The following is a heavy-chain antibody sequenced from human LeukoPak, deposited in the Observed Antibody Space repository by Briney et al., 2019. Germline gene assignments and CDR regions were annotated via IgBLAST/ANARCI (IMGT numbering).Heavy chain of an antibody. V-gene: IGHV5-51*01. CDR3: ARLAVAQDSYNAFDI. CDR1: GYSFTSYW. D-gene: IGHD6-19*01. Sequence: GESLKISFKGSGYSFTSYWIGWVRQMPGKGLEWMGIIYPGDSDTRYSPSFQGQVTISADKSISTAYLQWSSLKASDTAMYYCARLAVAQDSYNAFDIWGQGTMVTVSS. J-gene: IGHJ3*02. CDR2: IYPGDSDT.